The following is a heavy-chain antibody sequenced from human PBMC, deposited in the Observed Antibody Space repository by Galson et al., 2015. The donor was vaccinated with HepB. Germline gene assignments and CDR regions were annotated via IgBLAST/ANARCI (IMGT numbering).Heavy chain of an antibody. J-gene: IGHJ6*03. CDR2: MNPNSGNT. V-gene: IGHV1-8*01. D-gene: IGHD3-22*01. Sequence: SVKVSCKASGYTFTSYDINWVRQATGQGLEWMGWMNPNSGNTGYAQKFQGRVTMTRNTSISTAYMELSSLRSEDTAVYYCARGYYDSSGRQYYYYYMDVWGKGTTVTVSS. CDR1: GYTFTSYD. CDR3: ARGYYDSSGRQYYYYYMDV.